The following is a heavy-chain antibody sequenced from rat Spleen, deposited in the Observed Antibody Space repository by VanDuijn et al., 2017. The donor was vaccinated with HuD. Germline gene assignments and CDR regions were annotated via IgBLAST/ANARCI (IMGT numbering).Heavy chain of an antibody. CDR3: ARHELPGYNSFAY. CDR2: ISYDGSST. CDR1: GFTFSDYN. J-gene: IGHJ3*01. D-gene: IGHD1-4*01. Sequence: EVQLVESDGGLVQPGRSLKLSCAASGFTFSDYNMAWVRQAPKKGLEWVATISYDGSSTYYRDSVKGRFTISRDNAKSTLYLQMDSLRSEDTATYYCARHELPGYNSFAYWGQGTLVTVSS. V-gene: IGHV5-7*01.